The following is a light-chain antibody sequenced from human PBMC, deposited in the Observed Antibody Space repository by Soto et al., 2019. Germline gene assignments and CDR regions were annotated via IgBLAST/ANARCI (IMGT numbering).Light chain of an antibody. Sequence: QSALTQPPSASGTPGQRGTISCSGSSSNIGSNYVYWYQQLPGTAPKLRIYRNNQRPSGVPDRFSGSKSGTSASLAISGLRSEDEADHYCAAWDDSLSGVVFGGGTKLTVL. V-gene: IGLV1-47*01. J-gene: IGLJ3*02. CDR1: SSNIGSNY. CDR3: AAWDDSLSGVV. CDR2: RNN.